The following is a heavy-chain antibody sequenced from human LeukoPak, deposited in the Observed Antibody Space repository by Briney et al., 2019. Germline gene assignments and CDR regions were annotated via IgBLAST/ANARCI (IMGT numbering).Heavy chain of an antibody. CDR3: ATTLRKQASPHSSGYYLKYYYYYYMDV. CDR2: IIPIYGTG. D-gene: IGHD3-22*01. V-gene: IGHV1-69*05. J-gene: IGHJ6*03. CDR1: GCTFTSYA. Sequence: SVKLSLKSSGCTFTSYANNWVRHAPGQGLELEGVIIPIYGTGNYAHTFHDRVTITTDKSTSKPYMELSSLRSEAKTVYYCATTLRKQASPHSSGYYLKYYYYYYMDVWGKRTTVTVSS.